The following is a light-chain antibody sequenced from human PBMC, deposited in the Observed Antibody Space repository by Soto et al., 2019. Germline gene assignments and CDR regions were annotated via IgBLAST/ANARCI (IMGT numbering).Light chain of an antibody. Sequence: EIVMTQSPATLSVSPGERATLSCRASQSVSSNVAWYQQIPGQTPRLLIYDAIIRAPDVPARFSGSWSGTEFTLTINSLQSEDFAVYYCQQYDAWPLTFGGGTKVDIK. CDR1: QSVSSN. J-gene: IGKJ4*01. CDR3: QQYDAWPLT. CDR2: DAI. V-gene: IGKV3-15*01.